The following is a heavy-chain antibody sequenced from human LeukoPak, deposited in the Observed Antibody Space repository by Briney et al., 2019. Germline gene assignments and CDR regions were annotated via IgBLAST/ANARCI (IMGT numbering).Heavy chain of an antibody. J-gene: IGHJ4*02. CDR3: ARDTGSGDYVFDS. CDR1: GYTFTGYF. V-gene: IGHV1-2*02. D-gene: IGHD4-17*01. Sequence: ASVKVSCKAPGYTFTGYFMHWVRQAPGQGLEYMGWINPNSGGTKYAQKFQGRVTMTRDTSISTAYMELSRLRFDDTAVYYCARDTGSGDYVFDSWGQGTLVTVSS. CDR2: INPNSGGT.